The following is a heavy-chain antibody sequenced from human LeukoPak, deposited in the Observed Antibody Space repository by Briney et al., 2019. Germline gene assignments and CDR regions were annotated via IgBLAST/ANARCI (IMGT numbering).Heavy chain of an antibody. Sequence: ASVKVSCQASGGTFSSYAISWVRQAPGQGLEWVGGIIPIFGTANYAQKFQGRVTITADESTSTAYMELSSLRSEDTAVYYCARLGIAAAGTFGGPTDYWGQGTLVTVSS. V-gene: IGHV1-69*13. J-gene: IGHJ4*02. CDR1: GGTFSSYA. CDR3: ARLGIAAAGTFGGPTDY. CDR2: IIPIFGTA. D-gene: IGHD6-13*01.